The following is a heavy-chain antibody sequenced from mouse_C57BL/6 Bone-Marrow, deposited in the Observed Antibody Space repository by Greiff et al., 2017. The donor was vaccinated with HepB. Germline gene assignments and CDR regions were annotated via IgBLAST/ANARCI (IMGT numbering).Heavy chain of an antibody. V-gene: IGHV1-82*01. J-gene: IGHJ3*01. CDR1: GYAFSSSW. CDR3: ARWDYGSRAY. CDR2: IYPGDGDT. D-gene: IGHD1-1*01. Sequence: QVPLQQSGPELVKPGASVKISCKASGYAFSSSWMNWVKQRPGKGLEWIGRIYPGDGDTNYNGKFKGKATLTADTSSSTAYMQLSSLTSADSAVYFCARWDYGSRAYWGQGTLVTVAA.